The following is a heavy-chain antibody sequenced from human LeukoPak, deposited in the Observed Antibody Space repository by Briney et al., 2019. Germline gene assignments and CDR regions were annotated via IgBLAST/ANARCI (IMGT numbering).Heavy chain of an antibody. V-gene: IGHV1-46*01. D-gene: IGHD3-10*01. CDR1: GGTFSSYA. CDR3: ARASGAFDY. Sequence: GASVKVSCKASGGTFSSYAISWVRQAPGQGLEWMGIINPSGGSTSYAQKFQGRVTMTRDTSTSTVYMELSSLRSEDTAVYYCARASGAFDYWGQGTLVTVSS. J-gene: IGHJ4*02. CDR2: INPSGGST.